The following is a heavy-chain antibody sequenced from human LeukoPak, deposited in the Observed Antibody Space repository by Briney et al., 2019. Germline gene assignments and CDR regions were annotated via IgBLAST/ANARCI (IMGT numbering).Heavy chain of an antibody. CDR1: GFTFSSYS. CDR3: AKDFAGDLNAFDI. Sequence: PGGSLRLSCAASGFTFSSYSMNWVRQAPGKGLEWVSSISSSSSYIYYADSVKGRFTISRDNAKNSLYLQMNSLRTEDTAVYYCAKDFAGDLNAFDIWGQGTMVTVSS. J-gene: IGHJ3*02. D-gene: IGHD2-21*02. CDR2: ISSSSSYI. V-gene: IGHV3-21*01.